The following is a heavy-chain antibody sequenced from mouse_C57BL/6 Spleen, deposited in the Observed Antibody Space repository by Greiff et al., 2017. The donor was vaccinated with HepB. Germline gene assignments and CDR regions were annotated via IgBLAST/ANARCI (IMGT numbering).Heavy chain of an antibody. V-gene: IGHV1-55*01. J-gene: IGHJ4*01. Sequence: QVQLKQPGAELVKPGASVTMSCKASGYTFTSYWITWVKQRPGQGLEWIGDIYPGSGSTNYNEKFKSKATLTVDTSSRTAYMQLSSLTSEDAAVYYCGRYTGVSMDYWGQGTSGTVSS. CDR3: GRYTGVSMDY. CDR1: GYTFTSYW. CDR2: IYPGSGST.